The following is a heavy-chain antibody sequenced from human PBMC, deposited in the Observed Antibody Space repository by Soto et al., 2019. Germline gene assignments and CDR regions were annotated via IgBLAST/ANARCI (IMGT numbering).Heavy chain of an antibody. D-gene: IGHD3-10*01. V-gene: IGHV2-70*01. CDR1: GFSLSTSGMC. Sequence: VPTLVNPTQSLTLTCTFSGFSLSTSGMCVSWIRQPPGKALEWLALIDWDDDKYYSTSLKTRLTISKDTSKNQVVLTMTNMDPVDTATYYCERDIWFGPMDVWGQGTTVTGSS. J-gene: IGHJ6*02. CDR3: ERDIWFGPMDV. CDR2: IDWDDDK.